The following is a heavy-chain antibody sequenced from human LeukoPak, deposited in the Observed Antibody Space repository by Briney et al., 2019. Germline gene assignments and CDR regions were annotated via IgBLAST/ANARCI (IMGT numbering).Heavy chain of an antibody. CDR2: INPNSGGT. CDR1: GYTFTGYY. CDR3: AAGCSGGSCYLNPFDY. V-gene: IGHV1-2*02. Sequence: ASVKVSCKASGYTFTGYYMHWVRQAPGQGLGWMGWINPNSGGTNYAQKFQGRITMTRDTSISTAYMELSRLRSDDTAVYYCAAGCSGGSCYLNPFDYWGQGTLVTVSS. J-gene: IGHJ4*02. D-gene: IGHD2-15*01.